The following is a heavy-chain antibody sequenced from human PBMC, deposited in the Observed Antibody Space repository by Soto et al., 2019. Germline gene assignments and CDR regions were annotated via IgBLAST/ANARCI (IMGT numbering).Heavy chain of an antibody. J-gene: IGHJ4*02. D-gene: IGHD6-6*01. CDR3: ARDCRGSSYGIWEDD. CDR2: IIPIFGTA. CDR1: GGTFSSYA. V-gene: IGHV1-69*13. Sequence: GASVKVSCKASGGTFSSYAISWVRQAPGQGLEWMGGIIPIFGTANYAQKFQGRVTITADESTSTAYMELSSLRSEDTAVYYCARDCRGSSYGIWEDDWGQGTLVPVSS.